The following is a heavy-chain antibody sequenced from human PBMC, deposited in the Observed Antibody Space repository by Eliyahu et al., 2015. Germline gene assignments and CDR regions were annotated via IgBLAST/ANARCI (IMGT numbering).Heavy chain of an antibody. Sequence: QLQLQESGPGLVKPSETLSLTCXXPXGSXSSSSYYWGWIRQPPGKGLEWIGSIYYSGSTYYNPSLKSRVTISVDTSKNQFSLKLSSVTAADTAVYYCARQDAXADYYFDYWGQGTLVTVSS. CDR2: IYYSGST. J-gene: IGHJ4*02. CDR3: ARQDAXADYYFDY. V-gene: IGHV4-39*01. CDR1: XGSXSSSSYY. D-gene: IGHD6-13*01.